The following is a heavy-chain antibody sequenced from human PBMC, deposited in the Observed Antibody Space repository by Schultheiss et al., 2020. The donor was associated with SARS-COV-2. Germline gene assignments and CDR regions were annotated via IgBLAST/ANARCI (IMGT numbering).Heavy chain of an antibody. CDR3: ARDGDYDFWSGVLYYYYYGMDV. CDR1: GFTFSSYS. D-gene: IGHD3-3*01. Sequence: GGSLRLSCAASGFTFSSYSMNWIRQAPGKGLEWVSGISWNSGSIGYADSVKGRFTISRDNAKNSLYLQMNSLRAEDTAVYYCARDGDYDFWSGVLYYYYYGMDVWGQGTTVTVSS. V-gene: IGHV3-21*01. J-gene: IGHJ6*02. CDR2: ISWNSGSI.